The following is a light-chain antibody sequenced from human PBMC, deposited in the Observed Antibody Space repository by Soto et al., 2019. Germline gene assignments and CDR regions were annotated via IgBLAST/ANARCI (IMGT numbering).Light chain of an antibody. J-gene: IGKJ4*01. CDR3: QQRQHWPPLT. V-gene: IGKV3-11*01. Sequence: VLTQSPATLSLSPGERATLSCRASQSVDIYLAWYQQRPGQPPRLLIYDASNRATGIPARFSGSGSGTDFTLNISSLEPEDFAVYYFQQRQHWPPLTFGGGTRVEIK. CDR1: QSVDIY. CDR2: DAS.